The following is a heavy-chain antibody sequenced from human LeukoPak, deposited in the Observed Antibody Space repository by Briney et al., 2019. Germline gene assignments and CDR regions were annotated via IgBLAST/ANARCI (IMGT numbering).Heavy chain of an antibody. J-gene: IGHJ4*02. Sequence: ASVKVSCKASGYTFTSYVIHWVRQAPGQRLEWMGWINAGNGNTKYSQEFQDRVTITRDTSASTVYMELSSLRSGDMAVYYCARDTDLSTGYERFDSWGQGTLVSVSS. CDR1: GYTFTSYV. CDR3: ARDTDLSTGYERFDS. V-gene: IGHV1-3*03. CDR2: INAGNGNT. D-gene: IGHD5-12*01.